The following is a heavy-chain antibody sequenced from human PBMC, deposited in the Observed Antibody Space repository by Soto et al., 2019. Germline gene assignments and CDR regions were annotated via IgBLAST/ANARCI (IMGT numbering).Heavy chain of an antibody. CDR2: INAGNGDT. Sequence: ASVKVSCKASGYTFTSYAMHWVRQAPGQRLEWMGWINAGNGDTKYSQKFQGRVTITRDTSASTAYMELSSLRSEDTAVYYCARESLWLGEFKTNWFDPWGQGTLVTVSS. V-gene: IGHV1-3*01. CDR3: ARESLWLGEFKTNWFDP. D-gene: IGHD3-10*01. J-gene: IGHJ5*02. CDR1: GYTFTSYA.